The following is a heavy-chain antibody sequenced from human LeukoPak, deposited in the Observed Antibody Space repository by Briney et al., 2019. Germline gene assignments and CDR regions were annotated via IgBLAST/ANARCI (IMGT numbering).Heavy chain of an antibody. Sequence: GGSLRLSCAASGFTFSNSWRSWVRQAPGKGLEWVGRIKSKTDGVTTYYAAPVKGRFTISRDDSKNTLYLQMNSLKTEDTAVYYCTTEALLWFGELLYPDYWGQGTLVTVSS. CDR1: GFTFSNSW. D-gene: IGHD3-10*01. J-gene: IGHJ4*02. CDR3: TTEALLWFGELLYPDY. V-gene: IGHV3-15*01. CDR2: IKSKTDGVTT.